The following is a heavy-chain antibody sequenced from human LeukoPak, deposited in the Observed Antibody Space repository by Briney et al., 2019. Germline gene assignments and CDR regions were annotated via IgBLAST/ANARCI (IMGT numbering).Heavy chain of an antibody. J-gene: IGHJ6*02. Sequence: ASVKVSCKPSGYTFTSYGINWVRQAPGQGLEWMGWINTHNANTNYAQKLQGRVIMTRNTSISTAYMELSSLRSEDTAVYYCAREISVENSYGMDVWGQGTTVTVSS. V-gene: IGHV1-8*02. CDR1: GYTFTSYG. CDR2: INTHNANT. CDR3: AREISVENSYGMDV.